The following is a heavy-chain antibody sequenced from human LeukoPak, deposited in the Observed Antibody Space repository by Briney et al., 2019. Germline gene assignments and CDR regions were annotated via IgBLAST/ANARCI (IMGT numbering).Heavy chain of an antibody. CDR2: INHSGST. Sequence: SETLSLTCAVYGGSFSGYYWSWIRQPPGKGLEWIGEINHSGSTNYNPSLKSRVTISVDTSKNQFSLKLSSVTAADTAVYYCARGGKDDSSGYFDYWGQGTLVTVSS. V-gene: IGHV4-34*01. CDR3: ARGGKDDSSGYFDY. J-gene: IGHJ4*02. CDR1: GGSFSGYY. D-gene: IGHD3-22*01.